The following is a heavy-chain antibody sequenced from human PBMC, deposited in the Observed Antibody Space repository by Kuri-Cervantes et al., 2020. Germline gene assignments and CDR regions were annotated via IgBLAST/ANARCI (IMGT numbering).Heavy chain of an antibody. V-gene: IGHV4-34*01. CDR1: GGSFSGYY. Sequence: GSLRLSCAVYGGSFSGYYWSWIRQPPGKGLEWIGEINHSGSTNYNPSLKSRVTISVDTSKNQFSLKLSSVTAADTAVYYCASRRYFDWLLYYNWFDPWGQGTLVTVSS. CDR2: INHSGST. D-gene: IGHD3-9*01. CDR3: ASRRYFDWLLYYNWFDP. J-gene: IGHJ5*02.